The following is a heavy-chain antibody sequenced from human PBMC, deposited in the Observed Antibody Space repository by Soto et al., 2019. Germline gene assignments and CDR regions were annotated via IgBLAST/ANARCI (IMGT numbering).Heavy chain of an antibody. D-gene: IGHD2-15*01. CDR2: ISGSGGST. Sequence: PGGSLRLSCAASGFTFSSYAMSWVRQAPGKGLEWVAAISGSGGSTYYADSVKGRFTISRDNSKNTLYLQMNSLRVEDTAVYYCAKDTPLVVVVAYIDYWGQGTLVTVSS. J-gene: IGHJ4*02. V-gene: IGHV3-23*01. CDR3: AKDTPLVVVVAYIDY. CDR1: GFTFSSYA.